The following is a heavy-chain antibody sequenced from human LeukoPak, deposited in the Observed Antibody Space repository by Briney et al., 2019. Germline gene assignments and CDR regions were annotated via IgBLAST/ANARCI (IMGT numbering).Heavy chain of an antibody. Sequence: GASVNVSCKASGDSFTSYYMHWVRQAPGQGLEWMGWIKPNSGGTNYAQTFQGSITMTRDTSISTAYIELSRLRSDDTAVYYCARSTVVAPTLRPDYWGEGTLVSVSS. CDR3: ARSTVVAPTLRPDY. V-gene: IGHV1-2*02. CDR1: GDSFTSYY. CDR2: IKPNSGGT. D-gene: IGHD2-15*01. J-gene: IGHJ4*02.